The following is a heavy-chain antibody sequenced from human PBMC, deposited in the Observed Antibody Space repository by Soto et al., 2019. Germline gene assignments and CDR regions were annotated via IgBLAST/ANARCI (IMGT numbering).Heavy chain of an antibody. CDR1: GYTFTGYG. Sequence: ASVKVSCKASGYTFTGYGISWVRQAPGQGLEWMGWISAYNGNTNYAQKLQGRVTMTTDTSTSTAYMELRSLRSDDTAVYYCARELAVVVAEGYYFDYWGQGTLVTVSS. CDR2: ISAYNGNT. CDR3: ARELAVVVAEGYYFDY. J-gene: IGHJ4*02. D-gene: IGHD2-15*01. V-gene: IGHV1-18*01.